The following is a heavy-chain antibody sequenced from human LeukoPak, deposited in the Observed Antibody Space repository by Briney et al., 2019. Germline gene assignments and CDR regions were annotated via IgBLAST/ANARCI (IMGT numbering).Heavy chain of an antibody. J-gene: IGHJ3*02. CDR2: FFYSGST. V-gene: IGHV4-59*08. CDR3: ARADCNYGTGNYAFDI. Sequence: SETLSLTCTVSGGSITNYYWSWIRQPPGKGLGLMGYFFYSGSTNYNPSLKSRVTLSVDKSNNQSSLKLSPVTAADTAMYYFARADCNYGTGNYAFDIWGQGKMVSVSS. CDR1: GGSITNYY. D-gene: IGHD1-7*01.